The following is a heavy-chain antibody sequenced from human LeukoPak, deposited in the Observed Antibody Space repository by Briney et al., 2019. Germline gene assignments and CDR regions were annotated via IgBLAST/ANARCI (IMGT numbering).Heavy chain of an antibody. CDR2: ISPRSDYI. CDR3: SRGGTDDPFNS. Sequence: NPGGSLRLSCAASGFTFSSYSMNWVRQAPGKGLEWVSSISPRSDYIYYADSLKGRFTISRDNAKDSLYLQMSSLRAEDTAVYYCSRGGTDDPFNSWGQGTLVTVSS. J-gene: IGHJ4*02. CDR1: GFTFSSYS. V-gene: IGHV3-21*01. D-gene: IGHD1-1*01.